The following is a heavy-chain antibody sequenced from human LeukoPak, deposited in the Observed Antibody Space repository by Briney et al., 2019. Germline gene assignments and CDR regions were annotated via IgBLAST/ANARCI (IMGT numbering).Heavy chain of an antibody. CDR2: ISSSGAST. J-gene: IGHJ5*02. D-gene: IGHD4-17*01. Sequence: GGSLTLSCPASGFTFSSSAMSWVRQAPGKGLEWVSGISSSGASTYYADSVKGRLTISRDSSKNTLYLQMNSLRAEDTAVYYCAREGDRGIYGDYFRNWFDPWGQGTLVTVSS. V-gene: IGHV3-23*01. CDR3: AREGDRGIYGDYFRNWFDP. CDR1: GFTFSSSA.